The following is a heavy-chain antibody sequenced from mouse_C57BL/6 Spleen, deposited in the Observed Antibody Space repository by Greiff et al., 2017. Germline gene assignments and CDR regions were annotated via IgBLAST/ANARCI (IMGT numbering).Heavy chain of an antibody. CDR2: MYPGDGDT. D-gene: IGHD1-1*01. CDR3: ARVDYYGSPMDY. CDR1: GYAFSSYW. V-gene: IGHV1-80*01. Sequence: VQLQQSGAELVKAGASVKISCKVSGYAFSSYWMNWVKQWPGKGLEWIGQMYPGDGDTYYDGEFTGKATLTADESSSTAYMQLSSLTSEDSAVYFCARVDYYGSPMDYWGQGASVTISS. J-gene: IGHJ4*01.